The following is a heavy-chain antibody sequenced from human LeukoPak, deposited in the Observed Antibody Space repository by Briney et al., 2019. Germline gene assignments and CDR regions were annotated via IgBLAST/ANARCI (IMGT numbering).Heavy chain of an antibody. V-gene: IGHV3-23*01. CDR3: AKFQTNWNDVSSRDY. CDR2: ISGSGGST. D-gene: IGHD1-1*01. J-gene: IGHJ4*02. CDR1: GFTFSSYA. Sequence: GGSLRLSCAASGFTFSSYAMSWVRQAPGKGLEWVSAISGSGGSTYYADSVKGRFTISRDNSKNTLYLQMNSLRAEDTAVYYCAKFQTNWNDVSSRDYWGQGTLVTVSS.